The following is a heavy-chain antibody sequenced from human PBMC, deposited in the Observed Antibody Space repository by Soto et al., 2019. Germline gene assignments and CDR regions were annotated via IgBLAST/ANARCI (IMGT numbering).Heavy chain of an antibody. CDR2: IGSGVDGI. J-gene: IGHJ4*02. Sequence: EVQLLESGGGLVQPGGSLRLSCAASGFTFSNYAMKCVRQAPGKGLEWVSVIGSGVDGIHYADSVEGRFTISRDNSKNTVNLQMNRLRAEDTAIYYCATYWPHLMDYWGQGTLVTVSS. CDR1: GFTFSNYA. CDR3: ATYWPHLMDY. D-gene: IGHD2-8*02. V-gene: IGHV3-23*01.